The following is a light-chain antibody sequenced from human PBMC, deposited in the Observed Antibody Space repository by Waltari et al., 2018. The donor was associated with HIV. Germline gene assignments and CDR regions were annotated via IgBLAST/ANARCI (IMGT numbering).Light chain of an antibody. V-gene: IGLV2-14*01. CDR1: SSDIGAYKH. CDR3: CSYAGTYIV. J-gene: IGLJ1*01. CDR2: EVN. Sequence: QSALTQPASVSGSRGQSITISCTGTSSDIGAYKHVSWYQHHPAKAPKLMIYEVNSRPSGISSRFSGSKPGNTASLTISGLQAEDEADYYCCSYAGTYIVFGTGTEVTVL.